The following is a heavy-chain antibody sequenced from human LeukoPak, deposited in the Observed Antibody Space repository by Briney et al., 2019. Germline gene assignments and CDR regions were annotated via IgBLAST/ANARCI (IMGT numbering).Heavy chain of an antibody. CDR3: ARDHYDFWSGYSPQYYFGY. D-gene: IGHD3-3*01. Sequence: KPSETLSLTCTVSGGSISSYYWSWIRQPAGKGLEWIGRIYTSGSTNYNPSLKSRVTISVDKSKNQFSLKLSSVTAADTAVYYCARDHYDFWSGYSPQYYFGYWGQGTLVTVSS. CDR2: IYTSGST. V-gene: IGHV4-4*07. CDR1: GGSISSYY. J-gene: IGHJ4*02.